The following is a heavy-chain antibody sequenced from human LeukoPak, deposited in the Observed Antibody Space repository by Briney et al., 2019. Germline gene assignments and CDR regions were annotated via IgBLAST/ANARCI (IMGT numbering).Heavy chain of an antibody. Sequence: GGSLRLSCAASGFTFSSYEMNWVRQAPGKGLEWVSYISSSGSTIYYADSVKGRFTISRDNAKNSLYLQMNSLRAEDPAVYYCARETLGSSWYDYWGQGTLVTVSS. D-gene: IGHD6-13*01. V-gene: IGHV3-48*03. CDR1: GFTFSSYE. CDR3: ARETLGSSWYDY. CDR2: ISSSGSTI. J-gene: IGHJ4*02.